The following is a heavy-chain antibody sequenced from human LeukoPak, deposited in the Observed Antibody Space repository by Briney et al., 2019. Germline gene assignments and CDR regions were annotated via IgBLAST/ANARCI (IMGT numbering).Heavy chain of an antibody. Sequence: SETLSLTCTVSGGSISSSSHYWGWIRQPPGKGLGWIGSIYYSGTTAYNPSLKSRVTISVDTSKNQFSLKLSSVTAADTAVYYCVRWQSGSMFHPPWGQGTLVTVSS. CDR2: IYYSGTT. V-gene: IGHV4-39*01. J-gene: IGHJ5*02. CDR3: VRWQSGSMFHPP. CDR1: GGSISSSSHY. D-gene: IGHD3-10*02.